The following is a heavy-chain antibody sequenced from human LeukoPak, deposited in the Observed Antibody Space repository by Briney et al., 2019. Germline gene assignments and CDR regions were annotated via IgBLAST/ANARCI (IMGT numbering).Heavy chain of an antibody. CDR3: ARESGPFWCSTSCPLDWFDP. Sequence: GGSLRLSCAASGFTFTNYCMHWVRQPPGKGLVWVSQICTDETTIRYADSVKGRFTISRDNAKNSLYLQMNSLRAEDTAVYYCARESGPFWCSTSCPLDWFDPWGQGTLVTVSS. CDR1: GFTFTNYC. J-gene: IGHJ5*02. D-gene: IGHD2-2*01. CDR2: ICTDETTI. V-gene: IGHV3-74*01.